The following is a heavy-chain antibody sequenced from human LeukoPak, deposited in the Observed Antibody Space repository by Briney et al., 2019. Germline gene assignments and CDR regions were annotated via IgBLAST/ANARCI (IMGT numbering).Heavy chain of an antibody. CDR1: GFTFSSYW. Sequence: GGSLRLSCAASGFTFSSYWMIWVRQAPGKGLEWVANINQDGSEKYYVDSVKGRFTISRDNAKNSLYLQMNSLRAEDTAVYYCVRVAYSSSWYPYFDYWGQGTLVTVSS. V-gene: IGHV3-7*02. CDR3: VRVAYSSSWYPYFDY. CDR2: INQDGSEK. D-gene: IGHD6-13*01. J-gene: IGHJ4*02.